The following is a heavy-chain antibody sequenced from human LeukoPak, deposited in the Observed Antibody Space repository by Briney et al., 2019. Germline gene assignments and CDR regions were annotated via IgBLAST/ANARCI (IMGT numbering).Heavy chain of an antibody. CDR1: GYTFTGYY. D-gene: IGHD3-10*01. J-gene: IGHJ3*02. CDR3: ARDIGRRWEEGGLLLWFGELLAGDAFDI. CDR2: INPNSGGT. Sequence: ASVKVSCKASGYTFTGYYMHWVRQAPGQGLEWMGWINPNSGGTNYAQKFQGRVTMTRDTSISTAYMELSRLRSDDTAVYYCARDIGRRWEEGGLLLWFGELLAGDAFDIWGQGTMVTVSS. V-gene: IGHV1-2*02.